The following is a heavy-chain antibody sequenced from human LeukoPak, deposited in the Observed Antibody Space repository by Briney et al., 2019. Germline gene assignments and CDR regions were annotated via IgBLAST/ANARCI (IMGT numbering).Heavy chain of an antibody. Sequence: GGSLRLSCAASGFTFSSYAVSWVRQAPGKGLEWVPAISGSGGSTYYADSVKGRFTISRDNSKNTLYLQMNSLRAEDTAVYYCAKGKDIVLMVYAVYAFDIWGQGTMVTVSS. J-gene: IGHJ3*02. CDR2: ISGSGGST. D-gene: IGHD2-8*01. CDR3: AKGKDIVLMVYAVYAFDI. CDR1: GFTFSSYA. V-gene: IGHV3-23*01.